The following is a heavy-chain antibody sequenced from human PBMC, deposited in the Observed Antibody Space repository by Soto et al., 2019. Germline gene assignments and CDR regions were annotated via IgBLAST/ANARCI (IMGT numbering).Heavy chain of an antibody. J-gene: IGHJ4*02. Sequence: ASVKVSCKASGDTFTSYAMHWVRQAPGQRLEWMGWINAGNGNTKYSQKFQGRVTITRDTSASTAYMELSSLRSEDTAVYYCARRRVGATDTSFDYWGQGTLVTVSS. D-gene: IGHD1-26*01. CDR3: ARRRVGATDTSFDY. CDR1: GDTFTSYA. V-gene: IGHV1-3*01. CDR2: INAGNGNT.